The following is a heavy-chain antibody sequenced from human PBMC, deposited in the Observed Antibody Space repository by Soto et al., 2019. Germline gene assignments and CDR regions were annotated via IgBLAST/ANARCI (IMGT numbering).Heavy chain of an antibody. CDR1: GFTVSSNY. CDR2: IYSGGST. V-gene: IGHV3-53*01. D-gene: IGHD3-22*01. J-gene: IGHJ4*02. Sequence: GGSLRLSCGASGFTVSSNYMSWVRQAPGKGLEWVSVIYSGGSTYYADSVKGRFTISRDNSKNTLFLQMNSLRAEDTAVYYCATSPYYHDSSGYTIFDYWGQGTLVTVSS. CDR3: ATSPYYHDSSGYTIFDY.